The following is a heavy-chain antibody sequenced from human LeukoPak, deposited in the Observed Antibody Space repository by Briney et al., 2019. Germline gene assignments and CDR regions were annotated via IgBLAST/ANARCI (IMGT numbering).Heavy chain of an antibody. V-gene: IGHV4-34*01. Sequence: SETLSLTCAVYGGSFSGYYWSWIRQPPGKGLEWIGEINHSGSTNYNPSLKSRVTISVDTSKNQFSLKPSSVTAADTAVYYCAVTYYDILTGYSPSDYWGQGTPVTVSS. J-gene: IGHJ4*02. D-gene: IGHD3-9*01. CDR1: GGSFSGYY. CDR2: INHSGST. CDR3: AVTYYDILTGYSPSDY.